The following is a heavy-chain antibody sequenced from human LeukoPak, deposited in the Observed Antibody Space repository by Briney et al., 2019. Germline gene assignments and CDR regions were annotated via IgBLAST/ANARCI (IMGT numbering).Heavy chain of an antibody. CDR1: GGSISSGDYY. J-gene: IGHJ4*02. Sequence: PSETLSLTCTVSGGSISSGDYYWSWIRQPPGKGLEWIGYIYYSGSTYYNPSLKSRVTISVDTSKNQFSLKLSPVTAADTAVYYCARDYGDYRLLDYWGQGTLVTVSS. V-gene: IGHV4-30-4*01. CDR3: ARDYGDYRLLDY. D-gene: IGHD4-17*01. CDR2: IYYSGST.